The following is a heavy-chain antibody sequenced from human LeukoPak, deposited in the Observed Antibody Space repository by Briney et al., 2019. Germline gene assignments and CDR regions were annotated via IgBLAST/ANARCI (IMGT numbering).Heavy chain of an antibody. J-gene: IGHJ4*02. CDR2: MNPSGGRT. D-gene: IGHD3-22*01. CDR3: ARDQRYYDSSGHLDY. Sequence: ASVNVSCNASGYTFTVYYMHWVRQAPGQGLELMGIMNPSGGRTSYAQKFQGRGTITSDTSTSTVYMELSSLSSEDTAVYYCARDQRYYDSSGHLDYWGQGTLVTVSS. V-gene: IGHV1-46*01. CDR1: GYTFTVYY.